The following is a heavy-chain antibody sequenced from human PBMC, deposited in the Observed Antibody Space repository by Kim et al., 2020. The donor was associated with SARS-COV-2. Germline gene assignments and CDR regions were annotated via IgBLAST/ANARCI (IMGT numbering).Heavy chain of an antibody. V-gene: IGHV4-4*02. CDR3: ARLPPRRYYGSGSYYFDY. CDR1: GGSISSSNW. J-gene: IGHJ4*02. CDR2: IYHSGST. Sequence: SETLSLTCAVSGGSISSSNWWSWVRQPPGKGLEWIGEIYHSGSTNYNPSLKSRVTISVDKSKNQFSLQLSSVTAADTAVYYCARLPPRRYYGSGSYYFDYWGQGTLVTVSS. D-gene: IGHD3-10*01.